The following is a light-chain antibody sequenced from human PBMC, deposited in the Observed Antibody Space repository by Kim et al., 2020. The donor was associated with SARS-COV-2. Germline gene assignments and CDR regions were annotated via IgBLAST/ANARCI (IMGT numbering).Light chain of an antibody. Sequence: ASIGDRVTITCRASQNIKNHLNWYQHKPGKAPKLLIYAASSLQGDVPSRFSGSGFGRDFTLTISSLQPEDFATYYCQQSYSTSVDFGGGTKVDIK. J-gene: IGKJ4*01. CDR3: QQSYSTSVD. CDR2: AAS. CDR1: QNIKNH. V-gene: IGKV1-39*01.